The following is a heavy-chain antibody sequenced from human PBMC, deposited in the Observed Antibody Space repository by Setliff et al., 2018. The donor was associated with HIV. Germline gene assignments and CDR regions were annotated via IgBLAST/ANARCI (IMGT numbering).Heavy chain of an antibody. V-gene: IGHV4-34*01. CDR2: INHSGDT. Sequence: SETLSLTCAVYGGSFSGYFWTWIRQPPQKRLEWIGEINHSGDTNYNPSLKSRVTISIDTSNNQFSLKLSSVTAADTAMYYCARVGDFFDSSDYCSVLDAFDIWGQGTMVTVSS. CDR3: ARVGDFFDSSDYCSVLDAFDI. CDR1: GGSFSGYF. D-gene: IGHD3-22*01. J-gene: IGHJ3*02.